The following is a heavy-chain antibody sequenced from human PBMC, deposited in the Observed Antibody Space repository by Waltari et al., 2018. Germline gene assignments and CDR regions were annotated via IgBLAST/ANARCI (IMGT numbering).Heavy chain of an antibody. V-gene: IGHV4-61*09. D-gene: IGHD4-17*01. CDR1: GGSISSGSYY. J-gene: IGHJ4*02. Sequence: QVQLQESGPGLVKPSQTLSLTCTVSGGSISSGSYYWSWIRQPAGKGLEWIGYIYTSGSTNDNPSLKSRVTISVDTAKNQFSLKLSSVTAADTAVYYCASQTYGVTLWGQGTLVTVSS. CDR3: ASQTYGVTL. CDR2: IYTSGST.